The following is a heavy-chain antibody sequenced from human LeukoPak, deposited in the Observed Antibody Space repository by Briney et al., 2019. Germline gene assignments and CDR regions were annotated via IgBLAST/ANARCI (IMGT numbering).Heavy chain of an antibody. CDR2: IYTSGST. CDR1: GGSISSYY. J-gene: IGHJ1*01. CDR3: ARESIAARPVYFQH. V-gene: IGHV4-4*07. D-gene: IGHD6-6*01. Sequence: SETLSLTCTVSGGSISSYYWSWIRQPAGKGLEWIGRIYTSGSTNYNPSLKSRVTMSVDTSKNQFSLKLSSVTAADTAVYYCARESIAARPVYFQHWGQGTLVTVSS.